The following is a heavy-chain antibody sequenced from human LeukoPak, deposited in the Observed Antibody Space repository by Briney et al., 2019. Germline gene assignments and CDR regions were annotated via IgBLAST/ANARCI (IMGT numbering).Heavy chain of an antibody. CDR2: INSDGNRT. V-gene: IGHV3-74*01. J-gene: IGHJ4*02. Sequence: GGSLRLSCAASGFTFSSYWMHWFRQAPGKGLVWVSRINSDGNRTSYADSVNGRFTISRGNAKNTLYLHMSSLRAEDTAVYYCARDETLSFDYWGQGTLVTVSS. CDR3: ARDETLSFDY. CDR1: GFTFSSYW.